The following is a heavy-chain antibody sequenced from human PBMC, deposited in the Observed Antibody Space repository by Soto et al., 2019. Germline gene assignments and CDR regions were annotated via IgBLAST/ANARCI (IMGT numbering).Heavy chain of an antibody. D-gene: IGHD5-12*01. CDR2: IFWDDDK. CDR1: GFSLSTRGVG. V-gene: IGHV2-5*02. J-gene: IGHJ4*02. Sequence: QITLKESGPPLMKPTQTLTLTCTFSGFSLSTRGVGVAWIRQPPGKALEWLALIFWDDDKWYNPSLKSRLTITEDTYKNQVVLIMTNMDPVDTATYYCADRPRGYAYYFDFWGQGTLVTVSS. CDR3: ADRPRGYAYYFDF.